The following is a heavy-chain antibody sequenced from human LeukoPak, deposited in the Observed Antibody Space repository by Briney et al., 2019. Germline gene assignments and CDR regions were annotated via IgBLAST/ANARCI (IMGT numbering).Heavy chain of an antibody. CDR3: AGRTGVY. CDR2: INTDGSST. D-gene: IGHD1-14*01. Sequence: GGPLRLSCAASRFSLSSYWMHWVRQAPGKGLVWVSRINTDGSSTNYADSVKGRFTISRDNAMNTLYLQMNNLRAEDTAVYYCAGRTGVYWGQGTLDRVSS. J-gene: IGHJ4*02. V-gene: IGHV3-74*01. CDR1: RFSLSSYW.